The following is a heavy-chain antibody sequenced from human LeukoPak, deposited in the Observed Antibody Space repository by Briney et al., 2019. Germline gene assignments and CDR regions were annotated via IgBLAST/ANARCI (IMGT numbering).Heavy chain of an antibody. CDR1: GGSISSGSYY. CDR3: ARHRRITMVRGVITHYYMDV. V-gene: IGHV4-61*02. CDR2: IYTSGST. D-gene: IGHD3-10*01. J-gene: IGHJ6*03. Sequence: PSQTLSPTCTVSGGSISSGSYYWSWIRQPAGKGLEWIGRIYTSGSTNYNPSLKSRVTISVDTSKNQFSLKLSSVTAADTAVYYCARHRRITMVRGVITHYYMDVWGKGTTVTISS.